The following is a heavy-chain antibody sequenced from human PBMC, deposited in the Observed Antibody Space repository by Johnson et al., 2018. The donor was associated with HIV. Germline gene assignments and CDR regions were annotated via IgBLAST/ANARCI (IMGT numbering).Heavy chain of an antibody. D-gene: IGHD4-17*01. CDR3: AIEEGDYGDSITDDAFDF. CDR2: TRSDASNK. CDR1: GFTFSNYA. Sequence: QVQLVESGGGVVQPGRSLRLSCAASGFTFSNYAMHWVRQAPGKGLEWVAFTRSDASNKYYADSVKGRFTISRDNSKTTLYLQMGSLRADDTAVYYCAIEEGDYGDSITDDAFDFWGQGTVVTVSS. J-gene: IGHJ3*01. V-gene: IGHV3-30*02.